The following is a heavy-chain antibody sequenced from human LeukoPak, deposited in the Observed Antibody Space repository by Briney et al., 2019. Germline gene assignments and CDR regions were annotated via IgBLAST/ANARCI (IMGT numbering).Heavy chain of an antibody. V-gene: IGHV3-66*01. Sequence: PGGSLRLSCVVSGFTVSNNYMSWVRQAPGKGLEWVSIMYSGNYIYYADSVKGRFTISRDNSKNTLFPQMNSLRAEDTAVYYCARDRGIAAVGGRGMDVWGQGTTVTVSS. CDR1: GFTVSNNY. D-gene: IGHD6-13*01. J-gene: IGHJ6*02. CDR2: MYSGNYI. CDR3: ARDRGIAAVGGRGMDV.